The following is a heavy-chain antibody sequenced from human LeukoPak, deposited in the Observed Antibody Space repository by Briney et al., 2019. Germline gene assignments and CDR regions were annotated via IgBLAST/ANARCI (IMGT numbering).Heavy chain of an antibody. J-gene: IGHJ4*02. D-gene: IGHD1-26*01. V-gene: IGHV4-39*01. Sequence: SETLSLTATVSGGSISSSSYYWGWIRQPPGKGLEWIGSIYYSGSTYYNPSLKSRVTISVDTSKNQFSLKLSSVTAADTAVYYCARLKGELPESYFDYWGQGTLVTVSS. CDR2: IYYSGST. CDR3: ARLKGELPESYFDY. CDR1: GGSISSSSYY.